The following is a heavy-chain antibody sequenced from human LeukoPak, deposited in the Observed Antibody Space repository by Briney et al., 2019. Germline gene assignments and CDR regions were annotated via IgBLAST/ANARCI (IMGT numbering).Heavy chain of an antibody. CDR2: ISYDGSNK. V-gene: IGHV3-30*18. D-gene: IGHD3-9*01. J-gene: IGHJ4*02. Sequence: GGSLRLSCAASGFTFSSYGMHWVRQAPGKGLEWVAVISYDGSNKYYADSVKGRFTISRDNSKNTLYLQMNSLRAEDTAVYYCAKDRDYDILTGYDFDYWGQGTLVTVSS. CDR3: AKDRDYDILTGYDFDY. CDR1: GFTFSSYG.